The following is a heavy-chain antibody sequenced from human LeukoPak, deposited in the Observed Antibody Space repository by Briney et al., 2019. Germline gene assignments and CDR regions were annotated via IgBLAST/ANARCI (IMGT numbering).Heavy chain of an antibody. D-gene: IGHD5-12*01. J-gene: IGHJ4*02. CDR1: GYTSTSYA. V-gene: IGHV1-18*01. CDR2: IRVYNGNT. Sequence: WASVKVSCQASGYTSTSYAISWVRQAPGQGRDGMGWIRVYNGNTNYAQKLQGRVTMTTDTSTSTAYMELRSLRSDDTAVYYCAREVATMSGTEFDYWGQGTLVTVSS. CDR3: AREVATMSGTEFDY.